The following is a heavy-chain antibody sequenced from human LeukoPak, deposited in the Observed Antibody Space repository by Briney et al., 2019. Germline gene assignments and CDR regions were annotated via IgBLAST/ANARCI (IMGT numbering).Heavy chain of an antibody. Sequence: GGSLRLSCAASGFTFSSYAMSWVRQAPGKGLEWVSAISGSGGSTYYADSVKGRFTISRDNAKNSLYLQMNSLRAEDMALYYCAKIFTDAFDIWGQGTMVTVSS. D-gene: IGHD3-3*01. CDR3: AKIFTDAFDI. CDR1: GFTFSSYA. V-gene: IGHV3-23*01. CDR2: ISGSGGST. J-gene: IGHJ3*02.